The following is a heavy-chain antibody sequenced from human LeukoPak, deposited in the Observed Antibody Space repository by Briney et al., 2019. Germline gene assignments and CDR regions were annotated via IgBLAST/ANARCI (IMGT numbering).Heavy chain of an antibody. CDR3: AKDLHIVVVTALGF. CDR2: ISSSGSTI. D-gene: IGHD2-21*02. V-gene: IGHV3-48*03. CDR1: GFTFSSYE. Sequence: GGSLRLSCAASGFTFSSYEMNWVRQAPGKGLEWVSYISSSGSTIYYADSVKGRFTISRDNSKNTLYLQMNSLRAEDTAVYYCAKDLHIVVVTALGFWGQGTLVTVSS. J-gene: IGHJ4*02.